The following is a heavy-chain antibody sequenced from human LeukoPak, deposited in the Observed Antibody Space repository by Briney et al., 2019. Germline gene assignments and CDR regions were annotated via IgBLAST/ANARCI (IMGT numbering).Heavy chain of an antibody. V-gene: IGHV3-23*01. D-gene: IGHD3/OR15-3a*01. CDR3: ARGKAGGLVDLFDP. CDR2: IVATYEGT. Sequence: GGSLRLSCSASGFNFGTYAMSWVRQAPGKGLEWVSSIVATYEGTFYADSVQGRFIISRDNSESTVSLQMNSLRAEDTAVYYCARGKAGGLVDLFDPWGQGTLVTVSS. J-gene: IGHJ5*02. CDR1: GFNFGTYA.